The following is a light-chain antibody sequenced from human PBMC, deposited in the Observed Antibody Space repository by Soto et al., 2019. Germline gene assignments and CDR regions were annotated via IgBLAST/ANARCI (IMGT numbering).Light chain of an antibody. CDR1: SSDVGTYDR. V-gene: IGLV2-18*02. CDR2: EVS. J-gene: IGLJ2*01. Sequence: QSVLTQPPSVSGSPGQSVTISCTGTSSDVGTYDRVSWYQQPPGTAPKLMIYEVSNRPSGVPDRFSGSKSGNTASLTISGLQAEDEADYYCSSSTSSSVVFGGGTKVTVL. CDR3: SSSTSSSVV.